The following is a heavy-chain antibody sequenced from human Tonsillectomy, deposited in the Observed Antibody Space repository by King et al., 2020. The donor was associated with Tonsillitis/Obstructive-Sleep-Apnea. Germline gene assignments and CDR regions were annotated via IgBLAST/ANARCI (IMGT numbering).Heavy chain of an antibody. CDR2: IKSKTDGGTT. CDR1: GFTFSNAW. J-gene: IGHJ6*03. V-gene: IGHV3-15*01. D-gene: IGHD2-2*01. CDR3: TTKVVVVPDYYYYYYMDD. Sequence: VQLVESGGGLVKPGGSLRLSCAASGFTFSNAWMSWVRQAPGKGLEWVGRIKSKTDGGTTDYAAPVKGRFTISRDDSKNTLYLQMNSLKTEDTAVYYCTTKVVVVPDYYYYYYMDDWGQWTTVTVSS.